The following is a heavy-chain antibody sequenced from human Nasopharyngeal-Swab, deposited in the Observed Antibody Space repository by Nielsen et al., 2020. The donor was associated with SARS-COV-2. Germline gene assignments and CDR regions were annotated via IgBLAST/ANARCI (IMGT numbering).Heavy chain of an antibody. V-gene: IGHV3-30*18. J-gene: IGHJ6*02. Sequence: GESLKISCAASGFAFTSYGMHWVRQAPGKGLEWVAVTSYDGSNKYYADSVKGRFIISKDNSKNTLYLQMNSLRAEDTAVYYCAKGDEGSGSYFYYNYGMDVWGQGTTVTVSS. CDR3: AKGDEGSGSYFYYNYGMDV. CDR1: GFAFTSYG. D-gene: IGHD3-10*01. CDR2: TSYDGSNK.